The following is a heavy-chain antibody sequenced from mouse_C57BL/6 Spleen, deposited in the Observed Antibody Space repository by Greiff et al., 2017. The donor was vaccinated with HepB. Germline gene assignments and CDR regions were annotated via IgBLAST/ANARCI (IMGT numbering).Heavy chain of an antibody. V-gene: IGHV3-6*01. D-gene: IGHD2-2*01. CDR3: AREGYDGYAMDY. Sequence: EVKLQESGPGLVKPSQSLSLTCSVTGYSITSGYYWNWIRQFPGNKLEWMGYISYDGSNNYNPSLKNRISITRDTSKNQFFLKLNSVTTEDTATYYCAREGYDGYAMDYWGQGTSVTVSS. J-gene: IGHJ4*01. CDR2: ISYDGSN. CDR1: GYSITSGYY.